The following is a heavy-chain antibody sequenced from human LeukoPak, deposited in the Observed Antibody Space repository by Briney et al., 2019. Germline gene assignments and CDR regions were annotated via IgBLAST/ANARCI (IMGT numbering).Heavy chain of an antibody. J-gene: IGHJ4*02. CDR2: IRNKANSYTT. Sequence: GGSLRLSCAASGFTFSDHHIDWVRQAPGKGLEWVGRIRNKANSYTTEYAASVKGRFTISRDDSKNSLYLQMNSLKTEDTAVYYFARGSYFDYWGQGTLVTVSS. CDR1: GFTFSDHH. D-gene: IGHD3-10*01. V-gene: IGHV3-72*01. CDR3: ARGSYFDY.